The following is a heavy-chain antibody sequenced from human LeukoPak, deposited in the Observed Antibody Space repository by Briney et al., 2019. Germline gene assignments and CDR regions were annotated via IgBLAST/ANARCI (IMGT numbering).Heavy chain of an antibody. CDR3: ARDALPLIAAAALDY. D-gene: IGHD6-13*01. Sequence: GGSLRLSCAASGSTFDNFAMHWVRQAPGKGLEWVSGITWNSRVKTYTPSVKGRFTISRDNAKNSLDLQMNSLRAEDTAVYYCARDALPLIAAAALDYWGQGTLVTVSS. J-gene: IGHJ4*02. CDR1: GSTFDNFA. V-gene: IGHV3-9*01. CDR2: ITWNSRVK.